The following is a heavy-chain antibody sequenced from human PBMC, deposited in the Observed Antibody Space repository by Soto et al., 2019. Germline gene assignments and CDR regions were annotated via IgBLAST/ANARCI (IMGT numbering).Heavy chain of an antibody. CDR3: ARRWGEGRVDY. CDR1: GGSISSSNW. Sequence: QVQLQESGPGLVKPSGTLSLTCAVSGGSISSSNWWSWVRQPPGKGLEWIGEIYHSGNTNYNPSLHRRVTQGVDKSRNQFSLKLSSVAAADTAVYYCARRWGEGRVDYWGQGTLVTVSS. V-gene: IGHV4-4*02. CDR2: IYHSGNT. D-gene: IGHD3-10*01. J-gene: IGHJ4*02.